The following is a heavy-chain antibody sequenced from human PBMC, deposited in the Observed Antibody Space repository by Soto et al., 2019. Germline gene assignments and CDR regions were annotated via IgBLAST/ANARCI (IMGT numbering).Heavy chain of an antibody. CDR2: IYYSGNT. D-gene: IGHD4-17*01. J-gene: IGHJ5*02. CDR3: ARDRRDYGDYRGRFDP. Sequence: SETLSLTCTVSGGSISTGDDFWTWIRQPPGKGLEWIGRIYYSGNTYYNPSLKSRVTISIDTSKNQFSLNLRSLTAADTAVYYCARDRRDYGDYRGRFDPWGQGTLVTVS. CDR1: GGSISTGDDF. V-gene: IGHV4-30-4*01.